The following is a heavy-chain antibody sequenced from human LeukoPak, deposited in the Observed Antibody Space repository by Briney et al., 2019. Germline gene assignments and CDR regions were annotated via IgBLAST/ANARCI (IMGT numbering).Heavy chain of an antibody. V-gene: IGHV1-69*13. CDR3: ARAPYYYDSSGQPYYFDY. J-gene: IGHJ4*02. Sequence: GASVKVSCKASGGTLSSYAISWVRQAPGQGLEWMGGIIPIFGTANYAQKFQGRVTITADESTSTAYMELSSLRSEDTAVYYCARAPYYYDSSGQPYYFDYWGQGTLVTVSS. CDR2: IIPIFGTA. D-gene: IGHD3-22*01. CDR1: GGTLSSYA.